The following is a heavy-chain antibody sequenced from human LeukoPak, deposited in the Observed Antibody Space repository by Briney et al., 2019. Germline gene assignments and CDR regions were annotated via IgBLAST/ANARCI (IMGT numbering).Heavy chain of an antibody. Sequence: SETLSLTCTVSGGSISSYYWSWIRQPPGKGLEWIGYIYYSGSTNYNPSLKSRVTIPVDTSKNQFSLKLSSVTAADTAVYYCARQGGSSIVDVAYWGQGTLVTVSS. D-gene: IGHD2-2*01. J-gene: IGHJ4*02. CDR3: ARQGGSSIVDVAY. V-gene: IGHV4-59*08. CDR1: GGSISSYY. CDR2: IYYSGST.